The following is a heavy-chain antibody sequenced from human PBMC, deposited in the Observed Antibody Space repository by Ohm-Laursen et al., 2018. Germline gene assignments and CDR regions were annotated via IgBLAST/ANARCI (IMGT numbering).Heavy chain of an antibody. CDR3: AVSEVRYSFTYLADF. V-gene: IGHV4-4*07. J-gene: IGHJ4*02. Sequence: SDTLSLTCSISGGAISSYYWSWIRQPAGKGLEWIGRISISATNYNPSLNSRVTMSVDTSRNQFSLKLTSVTAADTAVYYCAVSEVRYSFTYLADFWGQGTLVTVPS. CDR1: GGAISSYY. CDR2: ISISAT. D-gene: IGHD3-9*01.